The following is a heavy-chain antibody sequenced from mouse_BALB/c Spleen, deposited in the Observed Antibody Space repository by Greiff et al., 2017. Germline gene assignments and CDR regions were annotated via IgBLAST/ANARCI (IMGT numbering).Heavy chain of an antibody. J-gene: IGHJ4*01. Sequence: EVKLVESGAELVKPGASVKLSCTASGFNIKDTYMHWVKQRPEQGLEWIGRIDPANGNTKYDPKFQGKATITADTSSNTAYLQLSSLTSEDTAVYYCARELDSSDAMDYWGQGTSVTVSS. CDR3: ARELDSSDAMDY. D-gene: IGHD3-2*01. CDR2: IDPANGNT. CDR1: GFNIKDTY. V-gene: IGHV14-3*02.